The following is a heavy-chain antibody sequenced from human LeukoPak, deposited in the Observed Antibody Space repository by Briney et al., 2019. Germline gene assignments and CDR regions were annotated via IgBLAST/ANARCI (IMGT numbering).Heavy chain of an antibody. CDR1: GGSISSYY. J-gene: IGHJ4*02. D-gene: IGHD3-22*01. V-gene: IGHV4-4*07. Sequence: SETLSLTCTVSGGSISSYYWSWIRQPAGKGLEWIGRIYTSGSTDYNPSLKSRVTMSVDTSKNQFSLKLSSVTAADTAVYYCARAHPRGYYDSSGQVDYWGQGTLVTVSS. CDR3: ARAHPRGYYDSSGQVDY. CDR2: IYTSGST.